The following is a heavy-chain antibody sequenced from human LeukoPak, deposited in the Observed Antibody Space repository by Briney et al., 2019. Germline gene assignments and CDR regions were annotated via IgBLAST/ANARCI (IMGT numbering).Heavy chain of an antibody. CDR2: IKDDGIEK. D-gene: IGHD6-19*01. J-gene: IGHJ4*02. Sequence: PGGSLRLAWAAAALTVGTYWISWVRQEGGEGRGWGASIKDDGIEKHYDYSVKRRFTISGDNPENSLYLQMNSLRAEDTALYYCARDRGVAVAGTVGHFDRWGEGTLVTVSS. CDR3: ARDRGVAVAGTVGHFDR. V-gene: IGHV3-7*01. CDR1: ALTVGTYW.